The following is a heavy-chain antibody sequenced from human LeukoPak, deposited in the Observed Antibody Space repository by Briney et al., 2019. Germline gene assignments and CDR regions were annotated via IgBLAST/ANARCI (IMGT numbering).Heavy chain of an antibody. J-gene: IGHJ4*02. CDR1: GGTFSSYA. CDR3: GTGRGYSGYAGGDFDY. D-gene: IGHD5-12*01. CDR2: IIPIFGTA. V-gene: IGHV1-69*05. Sequence: ASVKVSCKASGGTFSSYAISWVLQAPGQGLEWMGRIIPIFGTANYAQKFQGRVTITTDESTSTAYMELSSLRSEDTAVYYCGTGRGYSGYAGGDFDYWGQGTLVTVSS.